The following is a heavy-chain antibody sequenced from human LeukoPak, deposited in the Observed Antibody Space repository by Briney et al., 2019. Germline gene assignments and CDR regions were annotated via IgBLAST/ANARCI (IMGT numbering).Heavy chain of an antibody. Sequence: PGGSLRLSCAASGFTFSSYWMSWVRQAPGKGLEWVANIKQDGSEKYYVDSVKGRFTISRDNAKNSLYLQMNSLRAEDTAVYYCASPTCYDFWSGYSYDAFDIWGQGTMVTVSS. D-gene: IGHD3-3*01. V-gene: IGHV3-7*01. CDR2: IKQDGSEK. J-gene: IGHJ3*02. CDR3: ASPTCYDFWSGYSYDAFDI. CDR1: GFTFSSYW.